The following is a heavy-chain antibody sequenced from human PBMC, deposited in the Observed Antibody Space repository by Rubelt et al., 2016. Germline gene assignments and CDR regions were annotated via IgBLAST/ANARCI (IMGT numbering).Heavy chain of an antibody. V-gene: IGHV3-7*01. CDR1: GFTFNIYW. D-gene: IGHD3-9*01. CDR2: IKQDGSDK. CDR3: ARSADDNWHAFDI. Sequence: EVQLVESGGGLVQPGGSLRLSCAASGFTFNIYWMSWVRQAPGKGLEWVANIKQDGSDKYYVDSLKGRFTIPGDNAQNSLYLQVSSLGAEDTAVYYCARSADDNWHAFDIWGQGTVVTVSS. J-gene: IGHJ3*02.